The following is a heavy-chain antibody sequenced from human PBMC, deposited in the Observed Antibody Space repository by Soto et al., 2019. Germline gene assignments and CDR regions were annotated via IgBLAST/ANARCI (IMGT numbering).Heavy chain of an antibody. J-gene: IGHJ5*02. CDR3: ARGLAPTIFGTVPTPNWFDP. D-gene: IGHD3-3*01. Sequence: SETLSLTCTVSGGSISSNSYYWDWIRQPPGKGLEWIGSMYYSGATYHNPSLRGRLTISLDTSKNQFSLRLSSVTSADTAVYYCARGLAPTIFGTVPTPNWFDPWGQGTLVTVSS. CDR2: MYYSGAT. V-gene: IGHV4-39*07. CDR1: GGSISSNSYY.